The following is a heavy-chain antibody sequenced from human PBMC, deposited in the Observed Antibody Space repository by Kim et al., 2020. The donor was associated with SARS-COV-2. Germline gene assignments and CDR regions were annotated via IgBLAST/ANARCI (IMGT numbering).Heavy chain of an antibody. Sequence: GGSLRLSCAASGFTFDDYGMSWVRQAPGKGLEWVSGINWNGGSTGYADSVKGRFTISRDNAKNSLYLQMNSLRAEDTALYYCARDLYWEVGATDAFDIWGQGTMVTVSS. CDR3: ARDLYWEVGATDAFDI. CDR2: INWNGGST. D-gene: IGHD1-26*01. J-gene: IGHJ3*02. CDR1: GFTFDDYG. V-gene: IGHV3-20*04.